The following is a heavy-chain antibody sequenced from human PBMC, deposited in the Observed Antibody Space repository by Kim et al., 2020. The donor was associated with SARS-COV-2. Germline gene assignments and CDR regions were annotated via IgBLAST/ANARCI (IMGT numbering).Heavy chain of an antibody. J-gene: IGHJ5*02. CDR2: ISSSGSTT. CDR1: GFTFSDYY. D-gene: IGHD3-3*01. CDR3: ARERSITNFGVVIIRWFDP. Sequence: GGSLRLSCAASGFTFSDYYMSWIRQAPGKGLEWVSYISSSGSTTYYADSVKGRFTISRDNAKNSLYLQMNSLRAEDTAVYYCARERSITNFGVVIIRWFDPWGQGTLVTVSS. V-gene: IGHV3-11*01.